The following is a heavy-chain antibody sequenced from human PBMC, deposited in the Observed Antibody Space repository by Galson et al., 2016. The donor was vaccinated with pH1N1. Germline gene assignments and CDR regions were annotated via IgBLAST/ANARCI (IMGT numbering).Heavy chain of an antibody. J-gene: IGHJ2*01. V-gene: IGHV1-69*13. D-gene: IGHD3-22*01. CDR1: GGTFGSYG. Sequence: SVKVSCKASGGTFGSYGINWVRQAPGQGLEWMGGIIPILNITKYAQNFQDRVTITADESTTTAYMELSSLRSEVTAVYYCAREDYYDTDLSDWYFDLWGRGTLVTVSS. CDR3: AREDYYDTDLSDWYFDL. CDR2: IIPILNIT.